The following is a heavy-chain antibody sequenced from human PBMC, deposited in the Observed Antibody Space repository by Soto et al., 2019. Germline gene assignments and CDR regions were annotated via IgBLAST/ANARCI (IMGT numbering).Heavy chain of an antibody. J-gene: IGHJ6*02. V-gene: IGHV1-18*01. D-gene: IGHD3-9*01. CDR2: ISAYNGNT. CDR3: ARDDWEVFDWLLQQRYYYYGMDA. CDR1: GYTFTSYG. Sequence: AASVKVSCKASGYTFTSYGISWVRQAPGQGLEWIGWISAYNGNTNYAQKLQGRVTMTTDTATSTAYIELRRLRSDNTAGEYCARDDWEVFDWLLQQRYYYYGMDAAGQGTPVPVS.